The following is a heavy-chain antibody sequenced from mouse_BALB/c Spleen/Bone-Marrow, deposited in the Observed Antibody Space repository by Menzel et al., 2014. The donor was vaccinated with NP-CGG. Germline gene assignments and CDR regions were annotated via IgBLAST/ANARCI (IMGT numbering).Heavy chain of an antibody. CDR2: ISDGGSYT. CDR3: ARDGNYAY. V-gene: IGHV5-4*02. J-gene: IGHJ3*01. CDR1: GFTFSDYY. Sequence: EVMLVESGGGLVKPGGSLKLSCAASGFTFSDYYMYWVRQTPEKRLKWVATISDGGSYTYYPDSVKGRFTISRDNAKNNLYLQMSSLKSEDTAMYYCARDGNYAYWGQGTLVTVSA. D-gene: IGHD2-1*01.